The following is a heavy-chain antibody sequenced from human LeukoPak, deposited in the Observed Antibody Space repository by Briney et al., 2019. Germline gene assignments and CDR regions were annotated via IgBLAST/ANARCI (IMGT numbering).Heavy chain of an antibody. CDR1: GFTFSSYG. D-gene: IGHD3-9*01. Sequence: PGGSLRLSCAASGFTFSSYGMSWVRQAPGKGLEWVSAISGSGGSTYYADSVKGRFTISRDNSKNTLYLQMNSLRAEDTAVYYCAKDGYDILNAFYFDYWGQGTLVTVSS. J-gene: IGHJ4*02. CDR3: AKDGYDILNAFYFDY. CDR2: ISGSGGST. V-gene: IGHV3-23*01.